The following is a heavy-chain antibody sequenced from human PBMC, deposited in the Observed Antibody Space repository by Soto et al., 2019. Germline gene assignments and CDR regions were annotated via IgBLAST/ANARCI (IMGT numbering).Heavy chain of an antibody. V-gene: IGHV3-23*01. CDR1: GFTFSSYA. Sequence: PGGSLRLSCATSGFTFSSYAMSWVRQAPGKGLEWVSTVSGSSAGNTYYADSVRGRFTISRDNSKNTVSLEMNSLRAEDTAVYYCAKGYSTGWYDAFDIWGQGTMVTVSS. D-gene: IGHD6-19*01. J-gene: IGHJ3*02. CDR3: AKGYSTGWYDAFDI. CDR2: VSGSSAGNT.